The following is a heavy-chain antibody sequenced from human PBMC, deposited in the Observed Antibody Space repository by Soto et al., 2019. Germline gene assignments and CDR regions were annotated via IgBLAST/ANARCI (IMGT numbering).Heavy chain of an antibody. CDR1: GGSFSGYY. V-gene: IGHV4-34*01. Sequence: SGTLSLTCAVYGGSFSGYYWSWIRQPPGKGLEWIGEINHSGSTNYNPSLKSRVTISVDTSKNQFSLKLSSVTAADTAVYYCARGRGYYYYYYYMDLWGKGTTVTVSS. J-gene: IGHJ6*03. D-gene: IGHD3-16*01. CDR2: INHSGST. CDR3: ARGRGYYYYYYYMDL.